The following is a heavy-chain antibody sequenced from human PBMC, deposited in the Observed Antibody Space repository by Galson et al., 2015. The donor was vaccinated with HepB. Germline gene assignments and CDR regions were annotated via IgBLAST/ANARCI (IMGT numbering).Heavy chain of an antibody. J-gene: IGHJ4*02. Sequence: SLRLSCAASGFTFSSYAMSWVRQAPGKGLEWVSAISGSGGSTYYADSVKGRFTISRDNSKNTLYLQMNSLRAEDTAVYYCASSSTVTTVAGYWGQGTLVTVSS. V-gene: IGHV3-23*01. CDR2: ISGSGGST. CDR3: ASSSTVTTVAGY. CDR1: GFTFSSYA. D-gene: IGHD4-17*01.